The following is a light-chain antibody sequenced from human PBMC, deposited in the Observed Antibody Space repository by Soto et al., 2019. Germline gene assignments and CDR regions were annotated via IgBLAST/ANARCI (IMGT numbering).Light chain of an antibody. CDR1: QSLESK. Sequence: EVVLTQSPSTLSVSAGERAILSCRASQSLESKLAWYQQKPGQAPRLLIYDAFTRAAGVPVRVSGSGSGTDFTLTTSSLNSADFAVYFCQQYRDWPLTFGGGTKVEI. CDR2: DAF. CDR3: QQYRDWPLT. V-gene: IGKV3-15*01. J-gene: IGKJ4*01.